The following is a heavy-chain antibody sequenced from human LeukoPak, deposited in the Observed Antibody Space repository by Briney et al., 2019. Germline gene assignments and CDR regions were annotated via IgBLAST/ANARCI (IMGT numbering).Heavy chain of an antibody. V-gene: IGHV1-69*05. Sequence: SVKVSCKSSGGTFSSYAISWVRQAPGQGLEWMGGIIPIFGTANYAQKFQGRVTITTDESTSTAYMELHILRSEDNDVYYCAGAAAGDYYYYYMDVWGKGTTVTVSS. CDR1: GGTFSSYA. D-gene: IGHD6-13*01. CDR2: IIPIFGTA. CDR3: AGAAAGDYYYYYMDV. J-gene: IGHJ6*03.